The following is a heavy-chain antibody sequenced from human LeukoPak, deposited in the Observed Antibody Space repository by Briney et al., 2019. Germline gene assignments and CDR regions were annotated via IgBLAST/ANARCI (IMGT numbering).Heavy chain of an antibody. CDR3: ARDRGSSWFADY. D-gene: IGHD6-13*01. Sequence: ASVKVSCKASRYIFTSYYIHWVRQAPGQGLERMGWINPNKGGTKYGKKFQGRVTMTSDTSISTAYMELSRLRYDDAAMYYCARDRGSSWFADYWGQGTLVTVSS. J-gene: IGHJ4*02. CDR1: RYIFTSYY. CDR2: INPNKGGT. V-gene: IGHV1-2*02.